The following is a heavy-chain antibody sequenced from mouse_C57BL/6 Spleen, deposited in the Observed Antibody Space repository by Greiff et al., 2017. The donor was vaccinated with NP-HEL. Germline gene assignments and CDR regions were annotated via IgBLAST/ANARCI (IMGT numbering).Heavy chain of an antibody. CDR3: ARSGDYEAWFAY. CDR2: IDPNSGGT. D-gene: IGHD2-4*01. J-gene: IGHJ3*01. Sequence: QVQLQQPGAELVKPGASVKLSCKASGYTFTSYWMHWVKQRPGRGLEWIGGIDPNSGGTKYNEKFKSKATLTVDKPSSTAYMQLSSLTSEDSAVYYCARSGDYEAWFAYWGQGTLVTVSA. CDR1: GYTFTSYW. V-gene: IGHV1-72*01.